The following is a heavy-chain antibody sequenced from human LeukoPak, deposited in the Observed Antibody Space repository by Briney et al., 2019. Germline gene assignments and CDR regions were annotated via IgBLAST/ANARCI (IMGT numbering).Heavy chain of an antibody. CDR3: ARDLIVVVTADDAFDI. CDR1: GYTFTSYG. CDR2: ISAYNGNT. Sequence: ASVKVSCKASGYTFTSYGISWVRQAPGQGLEWMGWISAYNGNTNYAQKLQGGVTMTTDTSTSTAYMELRSLRSDDTAVYYCARDLIVVVTADDAFDIWGQGTMVTVSS. V-gene: IGHV1-18*01. D-gene: IGHD2-21*02. J-gene: IGHJ3*02.